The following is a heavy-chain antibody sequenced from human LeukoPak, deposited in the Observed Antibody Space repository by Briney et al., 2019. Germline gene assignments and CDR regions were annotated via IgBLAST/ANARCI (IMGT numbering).Heavy chain of an antibody. CDR1: GFTFSSHS. J-gene: IGHJ4*02. V-gene: IGHV3-21*01. CDR3: ARGVVGATVDF. CDR2: ISSSSTYM. Sequence: GGSLRLSCAASGFTFSSHSMNWVRQAPGKGLEWVSSISSSSTYMFYADSAKGRFTISRDNAKNSLYVQMNSLGAEDTAVYYCARGVVGATVDFWGQGTLVTVSS. D-gene: IGHD2-15*01.